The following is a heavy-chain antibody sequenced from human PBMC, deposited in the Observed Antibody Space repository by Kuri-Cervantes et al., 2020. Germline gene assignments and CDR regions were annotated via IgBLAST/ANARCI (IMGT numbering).Heavy chain of an antibody. Sequence: LSLTCAASGFTFSSYGMHWVRQAPGKGLEWVANIKQDGSEKRYVDSVKGRFTISRDNAQNSLFLQVNSLRADDTAVYYCTTYYSSSGPNDYWGQGTLVTVSS. CDR2: IKQDGSEK. J-gene: IGHJ4*02. D-gene: IGHD6-6*01. V-gene: IGHV3-7*01. CDR3: TTYYSSSGPNDY. CDR1: GFTFSSYG.